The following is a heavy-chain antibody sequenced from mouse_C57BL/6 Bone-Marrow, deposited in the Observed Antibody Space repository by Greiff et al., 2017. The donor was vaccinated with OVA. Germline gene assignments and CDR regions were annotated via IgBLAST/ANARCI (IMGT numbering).Heavy chain of an antibody. J-gene: IGHJ2*01. Sequence: EVQLVESGGGLVKPGGSLKLSCAASGFTFSSYAMSWVRQTPEKRLEWVATISDGGSYTYYPDNVKGRFTISRDNAKNNLYLQMSHLKSEDTAMYDCASDPGGQYYFDDWGKGTTLTVSS. CDR2: ISDGGSYT. CDR1: GFTFSSYA. CDR3: ASDPGGQYYFDD. V-gene: IGHV5-4*01.